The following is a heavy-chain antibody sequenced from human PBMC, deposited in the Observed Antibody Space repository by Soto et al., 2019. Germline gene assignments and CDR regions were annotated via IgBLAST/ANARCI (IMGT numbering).Heavy chain of an antibody. CDR3: ARVGGVAARTFDY. Sequence: ETLSLTCTVSGGSISDFYWSWARQPPGKGLEWIGYIYYSGRTDYNPSLKGRVTISIDTSKNQFSLKLRSVTAADTAVYYCARVGGVAARTFDYWGQGTLVTVSS. J-gene: IGHJ4*02. V-gene: IGHV4-59*01. D-gene: IGHD6-6*01. CDR1: GGSISDFY. CDR2: IYYSGRT.